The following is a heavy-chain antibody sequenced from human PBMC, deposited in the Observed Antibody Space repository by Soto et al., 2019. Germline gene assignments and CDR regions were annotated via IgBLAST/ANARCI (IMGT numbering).Heavy chain of an antibody. CDR2: IIPILGIA. D-gene: IGHD2-21*01. CDR3: ARDPSAGDSAGY. CDR1: GGTFSSYT. V-gene: IGHV1-69*08. J-gene: IGHJ4*02. Sequence: QVQLVQSGAEVKKPGSSVKVSCKASGGTFSSYTISWVRQAPGQGLEWMGRIIPILGIANYAQKFQGRVTITADKSTSTASMQLSSLRSEDTAVYYCARDPSAGDSAGYWGQGTLVTVSS.